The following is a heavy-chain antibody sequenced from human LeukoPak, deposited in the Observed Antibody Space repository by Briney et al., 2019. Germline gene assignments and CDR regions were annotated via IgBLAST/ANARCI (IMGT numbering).Heavy chain of an antibody. J-gene: IGHJ4*02. CDR2: VYHSGST. CDR1: GGSISNSNY. Sequence: PSRTLSLTCAVSGGSISNSNYWSWVRQPPGKGLEWIGEVYHSGSTNYNPSLKRRVSISVDQSKNQFSLSLRFVTAADTAVYYCASRALDYRGQGILVTVSS. CDR3: ASRALDY. V-gene: IGHV4-4*02.